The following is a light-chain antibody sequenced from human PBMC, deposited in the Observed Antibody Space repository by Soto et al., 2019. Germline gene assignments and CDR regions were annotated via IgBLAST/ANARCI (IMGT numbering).Light chain of an antibody. CDR2: EVS. V-gene: IGLV2-14*01. J-gene: IGLJ3*02. CDR1: SSDVGGYNY. Sequence: QSVLTQPASVSGSPGQSITISCTGTSSDVGGYNYVSWYQHHPGKAPKVMIYEVSNRPSGVSNRFSGSKSGNTASLTISGLQAEDEADYYCSSYTSSSTPWVFGGGTKVTVL. CDR3: SSYTSSSTPWV.